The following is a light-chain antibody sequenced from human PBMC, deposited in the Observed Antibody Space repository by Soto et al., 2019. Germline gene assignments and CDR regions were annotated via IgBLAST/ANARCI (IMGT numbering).Light chain of an antibody. CDR3: QHLNTYPL. CDR1: RGISNY. CDR2: VAS. Sequence: DIQLTHSPSFLSASVGDRVTITCRASRGISNYLAWYQQKPGKAPKLLISVASTLQSGLPSRFSGSGSGTEFTLTISSLQPEDFASYYCQHLNTYPLFGQGTKLEIK. V-gene: IGKV1-9*01. J-gene: IGKJ2*01.